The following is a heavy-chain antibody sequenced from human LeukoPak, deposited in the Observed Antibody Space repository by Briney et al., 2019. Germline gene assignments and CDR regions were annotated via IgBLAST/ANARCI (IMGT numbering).Heavy chain of an antibody. CDR2: ISAYNGNT. V-gene: IGHV1-18*01. Sequence: ASVKVSCKASGYTFTSYGISWVRQAPGQGLEWMGWISAYNGNTNYAQKFQGRVTMTEDTSTDTAYMELSSLRSEDTAVYYCARDPGSSSWYGWFDPWGQGTLVTVSS. J-gene: IGHJ5*02. D-gene: IGHD6-13*01. CDR3: ARDPGSSSWYGWFDP. CDR1: GYTFTSYG.